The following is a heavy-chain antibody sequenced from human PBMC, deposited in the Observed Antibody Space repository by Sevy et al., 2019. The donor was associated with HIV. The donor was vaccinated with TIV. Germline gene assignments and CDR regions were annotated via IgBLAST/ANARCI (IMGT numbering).Heavy chain of an antibody. CDR3: ARSYGDSPYYYMDV. CDR1: GFTFSSYS. D-gene: IGHD4-17*01. CDR2: ISSSSTYI. Sequence: GGSLRLSCAASGFTFSSYSMNWVRQAPGKGLAWVSSISSSSTYIYYADSVKGRFTSSRDNAKNSLYLQMNSLRAEDTAVYYCARSYGDSPYYYMDVWGKGTTVNVSS. V-gene: IGHV3-21*01. J-gene: IGHJ6*03.